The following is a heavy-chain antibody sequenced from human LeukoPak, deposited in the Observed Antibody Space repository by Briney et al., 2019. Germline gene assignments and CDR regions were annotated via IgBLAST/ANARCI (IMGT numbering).Heavy chain of an antibody. V-gene: IGHV4-31*03. Sequence: PSQTLSLTCTVSGGSISSGGYYWSWIRQHPGKGLEWIGYIYYGGSTYYNPSLKSRVTIPVDTSKNQFSLKLSSVTAADTAVYYCARAPSTLYYYYGMDVWGQGTTVTVSS. CDR1: GGSISSGGYY. CDR3: ARAPSTLYYYYGMDV. CDR2: IYYGGST. J-gene: IGHJ6*02.